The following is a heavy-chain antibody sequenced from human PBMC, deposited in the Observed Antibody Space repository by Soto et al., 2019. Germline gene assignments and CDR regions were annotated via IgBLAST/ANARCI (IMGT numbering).Heavy chain of an antibody. CDR3: ARGDRDGYNGVPDY. D-gene: IGHD2-8*01. CDR1: GGTFSSYT. J-gene: IGHJ4*02. Sequence: QVQLVQSGAEVKKPGSSVKVSCKASGGTFSSYTISWVRQAPRHGLEWMGRIIPILGIANYAQKFQGRVTITADKSTSTAYMELSSLRSEDTAVYYCARGDRDGYNGVPDYWGQGTLVTVSS. V-gene: IGHV1-69*02. CDR2: IIPILGIA.